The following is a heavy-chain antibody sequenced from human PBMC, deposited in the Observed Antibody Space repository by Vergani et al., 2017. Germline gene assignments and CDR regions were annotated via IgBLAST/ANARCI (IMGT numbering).Heavy chain of an antibody. Sequence: QVQLQESGPGLVKPSETLSLTCTVSGGSIRSYYWSWIRQPPGEGLEWSGYIYYSGSTNYNPSLKSRVTISVDTSKNQFSLKLSSVTAADTAVYYCAREEGDNWFDPWGQGTLVTVSS. CDR1: GGSIRSYY. J-gene: IGHJ5*02. CDR3: AREEGDNWFDP. V-gene: IGHV4-59*01. CDR2: IYYSGST.